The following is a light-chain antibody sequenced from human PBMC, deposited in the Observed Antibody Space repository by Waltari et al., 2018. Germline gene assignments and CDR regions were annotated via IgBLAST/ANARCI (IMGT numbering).Light chain of an antibody. J-gene: IGKJ5*01. CDR1: QRVSSN. CDR3: QQYNRWPPIT. V-gene: IGKV3-15*01. CDR2: DAS. Sequence: EIVMTQSPANLSVSPGETATLSCRASQRVSSNVAWYQKKPGQAPRLLIYDASTRATSIPAKFRGSGSGTEFTLTISSLQSEDFAVYYCQQYNRWPPITFGHGTRLEIK.